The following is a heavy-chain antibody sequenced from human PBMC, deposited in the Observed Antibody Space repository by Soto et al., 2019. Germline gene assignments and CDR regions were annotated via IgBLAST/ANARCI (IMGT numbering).Heavy chain of an antibody. V-gene: IGHV3-7*01. J-gene: IGHJ3*02. D-gene: IGHD3-22*01. CDR3: ARDLRYYYDSSGYFDAFDI. CDR1: GFSFSEYY. CDR2: IKQDGSEK. Sequence: GGSLRLSCVASGFSFSEYYMSWIRQIPGKGLEWISYIKQDGSEKYYVDSVKGRFTISRDNAKNSLYLQMNSLRAEDTAVYYCARDLRYYYDSSGYFDAFDIWGQGTMVTVSS.